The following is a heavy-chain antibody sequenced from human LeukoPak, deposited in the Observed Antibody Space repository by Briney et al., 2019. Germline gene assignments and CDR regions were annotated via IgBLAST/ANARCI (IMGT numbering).Heavy chain of an antibody. CDR1: GGSFSGYY. V-gene: IGHV4-34*01. CDR3: ARVPIGCSGGSCYSPRTRRWFDP. CDR2: INHSGST. J-gene: IGHJ5*02. Sequence: PSETLSLTCAVYGGSFSGYYWSWIRQPPGKGLEWIGEINHSGSTNYNPSLKSRVTISVDTSKNQFPLKLSSVTAADTAVYYCARVPIGCSGGSCYSPRTRRWFDPWGQGTLVTVSS. D-gene: IGHD2-15*01.